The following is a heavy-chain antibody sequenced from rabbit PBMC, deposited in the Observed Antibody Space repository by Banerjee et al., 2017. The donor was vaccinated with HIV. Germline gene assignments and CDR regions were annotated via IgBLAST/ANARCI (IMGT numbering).Heavy chain of an antibody. CDR3: ARDGYSRGWGIILYYFNL. Sequence: QEQVKETGGGLVQPGGSLTLSCKGSGFDFRRYYLSWVRQAPGKGLEWIGIIDVGAGSTDYATWAKGRFTISKTSSTTVTLQMTSLTAADTAAYFCARDGYSRGWGIILYYFNLWGPGTLVTVS. CDR2: IDVGAGST. V-gene: IGHV1S45*01. CDR1: GFDFRRYYL. D-gene: IGHD4-1*01. J-gene: IGHJ4*01.